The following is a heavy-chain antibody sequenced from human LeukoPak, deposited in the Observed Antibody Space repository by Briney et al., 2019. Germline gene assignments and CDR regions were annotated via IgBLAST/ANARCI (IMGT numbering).Heavy chain of an antibody. CDR3: ARVQPYNWFDP. CDR2: ISGSSNYI. D-gene: IGHD1-14*01. Sequence: GGSLRLSCAASGFTFSSYAMNWVRRAPGKGLEWVPSISGSSNYIYYAGSVKGRFTISRDNAKNSLFLQMDSLTAEDTAVYYCARVQPYNWFDPWGQGTLVTVSS. V-gene: IGHV3-21*01. J-gene: IGHJ5*02. CDR1: GFTFSSYA.